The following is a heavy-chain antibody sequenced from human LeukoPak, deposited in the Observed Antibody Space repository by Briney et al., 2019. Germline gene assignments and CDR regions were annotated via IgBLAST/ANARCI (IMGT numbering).Heavy chain of an antibody. J-gene: IGHJ4*02. CDR3: ARDRHYDILTGYHKNYFDY. D-gene: IGHD3-9*01. V-gene: IGHV1-18*01. CDR1: GYTFTIYG. CDR2: ISAYNGNT. Sequence: ASVKVSCKASGYTFTIYGIRWVRQAPGQGLEWMGWISAYNGNTNYAQKLQGRVTMTTDTSTSTAYMEPRSLRSDDTAVYYCARDRHYDILTGYHKNYFDYWGQGTLVTVSS.